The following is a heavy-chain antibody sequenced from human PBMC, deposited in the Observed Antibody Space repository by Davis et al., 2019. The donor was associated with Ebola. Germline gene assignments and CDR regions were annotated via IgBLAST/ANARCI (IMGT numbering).Heavy chain of an antibody. D-gene: IGHD6-13*01. CDR1: GGSFSGYY. Sequence: PSETLSLTCAVYGGSFSGYYWSWIRQPPGKGLEWIGEINHSGSTNYNPSLKSRVTISVDTSKNQFSLKLSSVTAADTAVYYCARDQAGGTGYFDYWGQGTLVTVSS. J-gene: IGHJ4*02. CDR3: ARDQAGGTGYFDY. CDR2: INHSGST. V-gene: IGHV4-34*01.